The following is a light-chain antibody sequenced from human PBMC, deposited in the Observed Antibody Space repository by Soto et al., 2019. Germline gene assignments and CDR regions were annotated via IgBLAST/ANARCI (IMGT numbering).Light chain of an antibody. CDR1: QGISSY. V-gene: IGKV1-8*01. CDR2: AAS. CDR3: QQYYSYPLT. Sequence: AIRRTQSPSSFSASTGDRVTITCRASQGISSYLAWYQQKPGKAPKLLIYAASTLQSGVPSRFSGSGSGTDFTLTSSCLQSEDFATYYHQQYYSYPLTVGGGTKVEIK. J-gene: IGKJ4*01.